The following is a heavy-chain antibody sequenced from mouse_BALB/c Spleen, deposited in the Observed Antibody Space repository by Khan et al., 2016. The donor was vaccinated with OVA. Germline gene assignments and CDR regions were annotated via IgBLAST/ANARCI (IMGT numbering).Heavy chain of an antibody. CDR1: GFTFSTYG. V-gene: IGHV5-6*01. J-gene: IGHJ3*01. CDR3: ARLAYYYESEGFAY. CDR2: VSTGGGYT. Sequence: EVELVESGGDLVKPGGSLKLSCAASGFTFSTYGISWVRQTPDKRLEWVATVSTGGGYTYYPDSVKGRFTISRDNAKNTLYLQMSSLKSEDTAMFYCARLAYYYESEGFAYWGQGTLVTVSA. D-gene: IGHD1-1*01.